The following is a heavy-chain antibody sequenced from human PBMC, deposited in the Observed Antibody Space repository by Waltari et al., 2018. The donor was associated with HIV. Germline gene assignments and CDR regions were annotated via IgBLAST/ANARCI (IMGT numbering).Heavy chain of an antibody. CDR3: AREGSGYYFDY. J-gene: IGHJ4*02. CDR1: GGSISSYY. Sequence: QVQLQESGPGLVKPSETLSLTCTVSGGSISSYYWSWIRQPPGKGLEWIGYIYYSGSTNYTPSLKSRVTISVDTAKNQFSLKLSSVTAADTAVYYCAREGSGYYFDYWGQGTLVTVSS. D-gene: IGHD3-10*01. V-gene: IGHV4-59*08. CDR2: IYYSGST.